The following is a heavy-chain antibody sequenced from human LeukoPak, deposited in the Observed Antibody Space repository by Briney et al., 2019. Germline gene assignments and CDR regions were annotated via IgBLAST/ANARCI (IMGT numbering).Heavy chain of an antibody. CDR2: ISYDGGNK. CDR1: GFTFSSYG. D-gene: IGHD1-1*01. Sequence: GGSLRLSCAASGFTFSSYGMHWVRQAPGKGLEWVAVISYDGGNKYYADSVKGRFTISRDNSKNTLYLQMNSLRAEDTAVYYCAKDRGPTGTYYFDYWGQGTLVTVSS. CDR3: AKDRGPTGTYYFDY. J-gene: IGHJ4*02. V-gene: IGHV3-30*18.